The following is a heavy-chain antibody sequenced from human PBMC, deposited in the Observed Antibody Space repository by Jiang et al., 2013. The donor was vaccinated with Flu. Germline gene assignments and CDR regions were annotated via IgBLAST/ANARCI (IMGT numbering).Heavy chain of an antibody. CDR1: GFTFSTYS. V-gene: IGHV3-21*01. CDR2: ISGSSTYI. CDR3: ARDGSNSQTGIMDV. D-gene: IGHD6-6*01. Sequence: SGGGPSVEAWGVPSRLSCAASGFTFSTYSMNWVRQAPGKGLEWVSSISGSSTYIYYADSVKGRFTISRDNAKNSLYLQMNSLRADDTAVYYCARDGSNSQTGIMDVWGKGTTVTASS. J-gene: IGHJ6*04.